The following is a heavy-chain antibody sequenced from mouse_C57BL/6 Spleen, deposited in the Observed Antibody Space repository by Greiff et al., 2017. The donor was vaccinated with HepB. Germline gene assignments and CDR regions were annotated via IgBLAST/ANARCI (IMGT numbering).Heavy chain of an antibody. CDR2: IDPSDSYT. CDR1: GYTFTSYW. Sequence: VQLQQPGAELVKPGASVKLSCKASGYTFTSYWMQWVKQRPGQGLEWIGEIDPSDSYTNYNQKFKGKATLTVDTSSSTAYMQLSSLTSEDSAVYYCAREGFRGYYAMDYWGQGTSVTVSS. J-gene: IGHJ4*01. CDR3: AREGFRGYYAMDY. V-gene: IGHV1-50*01.